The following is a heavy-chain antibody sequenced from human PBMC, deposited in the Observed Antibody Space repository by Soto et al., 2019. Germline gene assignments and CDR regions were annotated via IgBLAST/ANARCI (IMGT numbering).Heavy chain of an antibody. D-gene: IGHD2-21*01. CDR1: GFTFSSYA. J-gene: IGHJ6*02. CDR2: ISGSGGST. Sequence: GGSLRLSCAASGFTFSSYAMSWVRQAPGKGLEWVSAISGSGGSTYYADSVKGRFTISRDNSKNTLYLQMNSLRAEDTAVYYCATYSSDYYGMDVWGQGTTVTVSS. CDR3: ATYSSDYYGMDV. V-gene: IGHV3-23*01.